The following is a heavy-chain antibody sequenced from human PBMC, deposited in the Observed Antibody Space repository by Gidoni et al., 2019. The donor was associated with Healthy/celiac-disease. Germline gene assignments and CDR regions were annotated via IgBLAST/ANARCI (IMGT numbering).Heavy chain of an antibody. CDR2: INPNSGGT. D-gene: IGHD3-3*01. CDR3: ARELFSTLEWLHEPLTDRAFDI. Sequence: QVQLVQSGAEVKKPGASVKVSCKASGYTFTGYYMHWVRQAPGQGLEWMGWINPNSGGTNYAQKFQGRVTMTRDTSISTAYMELSRLRSDDTAVYYCARELFSTLEWLHEPLTDRAFDIWGQGTMVTVSS. V-gene: IGHV1-2*02. CDR1: GYTFTGYY. J-gene: IGHJ3*02.